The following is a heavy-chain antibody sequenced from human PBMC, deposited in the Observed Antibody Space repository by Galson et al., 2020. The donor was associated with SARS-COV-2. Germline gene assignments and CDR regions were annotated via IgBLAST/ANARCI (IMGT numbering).Heavy chain of an antibody. Sequence: GGSLRLSCAASGFTFSSYSMNWVRQAPGKGLEWVSSISSSSSYIYYADSVKGRFTISRDNAKNSLYLQMNSLRAEDTAVYYCASAEEEMATILYYYYGMDVWGQGTTVTVSS. J-gene: IGHJ6*02. CDR1: GFTFSSYS. CDR3: ASAEEEMATILYYYYGMDV. D-gene: IGHD5-12*01. V-gene: IGHV3-21*01. CDR2: ISSSSSYI.